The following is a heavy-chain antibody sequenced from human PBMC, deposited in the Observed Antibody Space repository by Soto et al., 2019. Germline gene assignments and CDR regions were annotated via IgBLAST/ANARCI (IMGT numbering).Heavy chain of an antibody. CDR3: ATAEQWLADAFDI. CDR2: INAGNGNT. J-gene: IGHJ3*02. D-gene: IGHD6-19*01. CDR1: GYTFTSYA. V-gene: IGHV1-3*01. Sequence: ASVKVSCKASGYTFTSYAMHWVRQAPGQRLEWMGWINAGNGNTKYSQKFQGRVTMTEDTSTDTAYMELSSLRSEDTAVYYCATAEQWLADAFDIWGQGTMVTVSS.